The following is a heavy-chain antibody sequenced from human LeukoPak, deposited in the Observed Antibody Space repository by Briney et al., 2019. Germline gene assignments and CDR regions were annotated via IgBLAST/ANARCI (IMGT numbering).Heavy chain of an antibody. CDR2: LSAGGGST. D-gene: IGHD4-17*01. Sequence: QPGGSLRLSCAASGFTLSSYALSWVRQAPGKVLDWVSALSAGGGSTYYADSVKGRFTISRDNSKNTLYLQMNSLRAEDTAVYYCARDEYGDYGCDRWGQGTLVTVSS. J-gene: IGHJ5*02. V-gene: IGHV3-23*01. CDR3: ARDEYGDYGCDR. CDR1: GFTLSSYA.